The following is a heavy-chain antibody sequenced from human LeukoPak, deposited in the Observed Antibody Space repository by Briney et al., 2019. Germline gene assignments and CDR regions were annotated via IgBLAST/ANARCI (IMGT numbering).Heavy chain of an antibody. CDR2: IYYSGST. CDR1: GGSISSDSYY. CDR3: ARDNRGYYDSSGYRNPDAFDI. J-gene: IGHJ3*02. Sequence: PSETLSLTCTVSGGSISSDSYYWGWIRQPPGKGLEWIGTIYYSGSTNYNPSLKSRVTISVDTSKNQFSLKLSSVTAADTAVYHCARDNRGYYDSSGYRNPDAFDIWGQGTMVTVSS. V-gene: IGHV4-39*07. D-gene: IGHD3-22*01.